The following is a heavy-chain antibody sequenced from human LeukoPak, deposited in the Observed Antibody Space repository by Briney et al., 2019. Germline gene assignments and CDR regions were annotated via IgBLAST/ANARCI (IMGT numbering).Heavy chain of an antibody. CDR2: ISGSGGST. V-gene: IGHV3-23*01. CDR1: GFTFSSYA. CDR3: ARDQGGPTSAATSWFDP. Sequence: GGSLRLSCAASGFTFSSYAMSWVRQAPGMGLEWVSAISGSGGSTYYADSVKGRFTISRDNSKNTLYLQMNSLRAEDTAVYYCARDQGGPTSAATSWFDPWGQGTLVTVSS. D-gene: IGHD6-25*01. J-gene: IGHJ5*02.